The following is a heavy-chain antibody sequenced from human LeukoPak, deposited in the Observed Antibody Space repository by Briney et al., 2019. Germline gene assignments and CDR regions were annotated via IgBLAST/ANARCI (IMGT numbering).Heavy chain of an antibody. V-gene: IGHV1-69*06. D-gene: IGHD3-16*01. CDR3: ARGNTTRGGDYGMDV. Sequence: SVKVSCKASGGTFSSYAISWVRQAPGQGLEWLGGIIPIFGTADYAQKFQGRVTITADKSTSTAYMELSSLRSEDTAVYYCARGNTTRGGDYGMDVWGKGTTVTVSS. CDR2: IIPIFGTA. J-gene: IGHJ6*04. CDR1: GGTFSSYA.